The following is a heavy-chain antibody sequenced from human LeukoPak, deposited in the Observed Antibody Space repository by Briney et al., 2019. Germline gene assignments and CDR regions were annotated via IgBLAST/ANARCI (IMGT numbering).Heavy chain of an antibody. D-gene: IGHD3-9*01. Sequence: GGSLRLSCAASGFTVSXXXXXXXXXXPXXXLEWVSVIYSGGSTYYADSVKGRFTISXXXSKNTLYLQMNSLRAEDTAVYYCARASYDILTGICWGQGTLVTVSS. V-gene: IGHV3-53*01. CDR3: ARASYDILTGIC. CDR1: GFTVSXXX. CDR2: IYSGGST. J-gene: IGHJ4*02.